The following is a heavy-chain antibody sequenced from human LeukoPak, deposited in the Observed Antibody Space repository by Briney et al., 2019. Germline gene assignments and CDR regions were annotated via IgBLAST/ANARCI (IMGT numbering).Heavy chain of an antibody. J-gene: IGHJ4*02. CDR1: GGSISSSSYY. Sequence: SETLSLTCTVPGGSISSSSYYWGWIRQPPGKGLEWIGSIYYSGSTYYNPSLKSRVTISVDTSKNQFSLKLSSVTAADTAVYYCARGPVGTNGDNGDYWGQGTLVTVSS. CDR2: IYYSGST. V-gene: IGHV4-39*07. D-gene: IGHD4-17*01. CDR3: ARGPVGTNGDNGDY.